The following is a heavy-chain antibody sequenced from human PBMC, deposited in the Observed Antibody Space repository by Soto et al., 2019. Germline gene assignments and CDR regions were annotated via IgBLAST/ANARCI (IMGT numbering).Heavy chain of an antibody. CDR2: ISAYNGNT. J-gene: IGHJ4*02. CDR3: ARDVFGGRFLEWLSPGDY. Sequence: ASVKGSCKASGYTFTSYGISWVRQAPGQGLEWMGWISAYNGNTNYAQKLQGRVTMTTDTSTSTAYMELRSLRSDDTAVYYCARDVFGGRFLEWLSPGDYWGQGTLVTVSS. D-gene: IGHD3-3*01. V-gene: IGHV1-18*01. CDR1: GYTFTSYG.